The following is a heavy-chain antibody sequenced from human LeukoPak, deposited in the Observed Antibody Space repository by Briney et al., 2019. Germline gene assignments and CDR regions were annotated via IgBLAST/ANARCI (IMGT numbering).Heavy chain of an antibody. CDR3: ATKVRGGFDI. J-gene: IGHJ3*02. CDR1: GGSINSHY. CDR2: IYKSGSI. D-gene: IGHD2-15*01. Sequence: SETLSLTCTVSGGSINSHYRNWIRQSPGKGLEWIGYIYKSGSINYNPSLKSRVTISVDTSKNQFSLKLSSVTAADTAIYYCATKVRGGFDIWGQGTMVTVSS. V-gene: IGHV4-59*11.